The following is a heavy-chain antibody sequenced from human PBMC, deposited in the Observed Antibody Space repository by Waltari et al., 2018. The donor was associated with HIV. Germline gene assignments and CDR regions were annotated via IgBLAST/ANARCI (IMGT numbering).Heavy chain of an antibody. Sequence: VQLEQWGTGLLKPSETLSLTCAVYGGSLSGFLWSWVRQPPGKGLEWIGDIVPDGTTPYNPALKSRATVSITGSKNQFSLKLNSMTAADTGVYYCARLEALLPGVVIVRDVWGQGTLVTVSS. J-gene: IGHJ4*02. CDR2: IVPDGTT. D-gene: IGHD3-3*01. CDR1: GGSLSGFL. V-gene: IGHV4-34*02. CDR3: ARLEALLPGVVIVRDV.